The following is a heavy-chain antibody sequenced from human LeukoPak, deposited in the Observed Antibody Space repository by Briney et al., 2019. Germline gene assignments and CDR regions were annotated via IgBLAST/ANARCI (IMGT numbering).Heavy chain of an antibody. D-gene: IGHD6-13*01. CDR2: IYYSGST. Sequence: SETLSLTCTVSGGSISSSSYYWGWIRQPPGKGLEWIGSIYYSGSTYYNPSLKSRVTISVDTSKNQFSLELSSVTAADTAVYYCARKWAAAGWFDPWGQGTLVTVSS. J-gene: IGHJ5*02. CDR3: ARKWAAAGWFDP. V-gene: IGHV4-39*07. CDR1: GGSISSSSYY.